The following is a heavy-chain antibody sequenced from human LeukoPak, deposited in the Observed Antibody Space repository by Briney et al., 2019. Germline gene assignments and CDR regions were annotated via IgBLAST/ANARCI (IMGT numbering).Heavy chain of an antibody. CDR1: GFRFSSYD. CDR2: ISAEGDIQ. Sequence: GRSQRLSCAATGFRFSSYDMHWVRQAPGKGLEWVAAISAEGDIQIYLDSVMGRFTISRDNSKSTLYLQMNSLRIEDTGFYYCTRDMIRGVPDYIDYWGQGTLVTVSS. CDR3: TRDMIRGVPDYIDY. V-gene: IGHV3-30-3*01. D-gene: IGHD3-10*01. J-gene: IGHJ4*02.